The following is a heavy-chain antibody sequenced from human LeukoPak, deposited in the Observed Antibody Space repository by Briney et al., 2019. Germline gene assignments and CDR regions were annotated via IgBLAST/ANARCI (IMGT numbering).Heavy chain of an antibody. Sequence: PSETLSLTCTVSGGSISSYYWSWIRQPPGKGLEWIGYIYYSGSTNYNPSLTSRVTISVDTSKNQFALKLSSVTAADTAVYYCARARKTTVTTVNWFDPWGQGTLVTVSS. J-gene: IGHJ5*02. CDR2: IYYSGST. V-gene: IGHV4-59*01. CDR3: ARARKTTVTTVNWFDP. CDR1: GGSISSYY. D-gene: IGHD4-11*01.